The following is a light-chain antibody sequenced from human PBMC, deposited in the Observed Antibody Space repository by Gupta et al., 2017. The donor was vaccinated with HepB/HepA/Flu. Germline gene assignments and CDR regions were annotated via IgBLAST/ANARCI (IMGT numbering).Light chain of an antibody. CDR1: SNDVGPYNV. CDR3: CSYVGSSTVV. V-gene: IGLV2-23*02. Sequence: QSALTHPASVSGSPGQAMTISCTGTSNDVGPYNVVSWYQHHPDKAPELMIYEVTKRPSGVSNLFSGSKSGNTSSLTISGLQAEDAADYYCCSYVGSSTVVFGGGTKLTVL. J-gene: IGLJ2*01. CDR2: EVT.